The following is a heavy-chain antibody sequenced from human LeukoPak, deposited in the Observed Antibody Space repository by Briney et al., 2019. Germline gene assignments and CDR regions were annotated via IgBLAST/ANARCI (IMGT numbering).Heavy chain of an antibody. CDR3: ARAYYYGSGSYPFNYYYGMDV. CDR2: INPNSGGT. Sequence: ASVKVSCKASGYTFTGYHMHWVRQAPGQGLEWMGWINPNSGGTNYAQNFQGRVTMTRDTSISTAYMELSRLRSDDTAVYYCARAYYYGSGSYPFNYYYGMDVWGQGTTVTVSS. CDR1: GYTFTGYH. D-gene: IGHD3-10*01. J-gene: IGHJ6*02. V-gene: IGHV1-2*02.